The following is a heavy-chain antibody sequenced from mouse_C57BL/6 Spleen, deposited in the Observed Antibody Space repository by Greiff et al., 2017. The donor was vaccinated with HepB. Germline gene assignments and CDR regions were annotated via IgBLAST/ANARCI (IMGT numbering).Heavy chain of an antibody. CDR3: ARRDYGSSHHRGYAMDY. Sequence: QVQLQQPGTELVKPGASVKLSCKASGYTFTSYWMHWVKQRPGQGLEWIGNINPSNGGTNYNEKFKSKATLTVDKSSSTAYMQLSSLTSEDSAVYYCARRDYGSSHHRGYAMDYWGQGTSVTVSS. J-gene: IGHJ4*01. CDR2: INPSNGGT. CDR1: GYTFTSYW. D-gene: IGHD1-1*01. V-gene: IGHV1-53*01.